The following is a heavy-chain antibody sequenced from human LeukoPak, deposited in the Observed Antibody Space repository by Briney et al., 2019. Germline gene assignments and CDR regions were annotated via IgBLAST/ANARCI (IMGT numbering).Heavy chain of an antibody. Sequence: TGGSLRLSCAVSGLRFNSHHMHWVRQAPNKGLEWVAVAPHDRSSPSHAASVNGRFTISRDNSKDTLFLHMDSLRVDDTAIYYCARQSLGASGLDHWGQGVLVTVSS. CDR1: GLRFNSHH. J-gene: IGHJ4*02. CDR2: APHDRSSP. CDR3: ARQSLGASGLDH. D-gene: IGHD1-26*01. V-gene: IGHV3-30*03.